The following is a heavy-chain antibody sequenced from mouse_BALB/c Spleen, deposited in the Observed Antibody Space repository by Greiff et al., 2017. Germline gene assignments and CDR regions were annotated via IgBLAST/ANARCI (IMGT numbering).Heavy chain of an antibody. J-gene: IGHJ2*01. CDR2: INSNGGST. V-gene: IGHV5-6-3*01. CDR3: ARNWDGYFDY. D-gene: IGHD4-1*01. CDR1: GFTFSSYG. Sequence: EVQGVESGGGLVQPGGSLKLSCAASGFTFSSYGMSWVRQTPDKRLELVATINSNGGSTYYPDSVKGRFTISRDNAKNTLYLQMSSLKSEDTAMYYGARNWDGYFDYWGQGTTLTVSS.